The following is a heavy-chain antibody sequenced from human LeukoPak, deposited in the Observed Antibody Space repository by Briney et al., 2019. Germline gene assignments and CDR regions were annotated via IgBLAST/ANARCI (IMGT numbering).Heavy chain of an antibody. CDR2: IYSGGST. D-gene: IGHD6-19*01. J-gene: IGHJ4*02. V-gene: IGHV3-53*01. CDR3: ARVLSAIALGHFFDY. Sequence: PGGSPRLSCAASGFTVSSNYMSWVRQAPGKGLEWVSVIYSGGSTYYADSVKGRFTISRDNSKSTLYLQMDSLRAEDTAVYYCARVLSAIALGHFFDYWGQGTLVTVSS. CDR1: GFTVSSNY.